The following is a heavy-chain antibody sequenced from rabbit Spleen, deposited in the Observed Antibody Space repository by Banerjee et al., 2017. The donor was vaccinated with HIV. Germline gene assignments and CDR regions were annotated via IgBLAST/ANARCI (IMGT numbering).Heavy chain of an antibody. D-gene: IGHD5-1*01. CDR1: RFDFSTYS. CDR3: VREAGYGGYGEGNL. V-gene: IGHV1S7*01. Sequence: QELVESGGGLAQPGGSLKLSCKASRFDFSTYSMSWVRQAPGKGLEWIGSIVPIFGVTYSPTWVNGRFAISSHNAQNTLYLQLNSLTAADTAPYFCVREAGYGGYGEGNLWGPGALVTVS. J-gene: IGHJ4*01. CDR2: IVPIFGVT.